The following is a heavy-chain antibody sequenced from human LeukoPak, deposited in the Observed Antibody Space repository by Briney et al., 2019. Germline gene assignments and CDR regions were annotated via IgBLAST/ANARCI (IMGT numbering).Heavy chain of an antibody. CDR1: GGSISSYY. D-gene: IGHD6-13*01. CDR3: AGGIVVAAAGTGYYYGMDV. Sequence: SETLSLTCTVSGGSISSYYWSWIRQPPGKGLEWVGYIYYSGSTNYNPSLKSRVTISVDTSKNQFSLKLSSVTAADTAVYYCAGGIVVAAAGTGYYYGMDVWGQGTTVTVSS. V-gene: IGHV4-59*01. CDR2: IYYSGST. J-gene: IGHJ6*02.